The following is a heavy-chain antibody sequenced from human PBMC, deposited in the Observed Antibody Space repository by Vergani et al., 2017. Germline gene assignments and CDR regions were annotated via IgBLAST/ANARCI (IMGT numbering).Heavy chain of an antibody. CDR1: GGSFTSYH. CDR3: ARVNTETNGHLYYCYYMDV. D-gene: IGHD4-11*01. J-gene: IGHJ6*03. Sequence: QVQLQQWGGGLLKPSETLSLTCVVNGGSFTSYHWTWIRPSPGEGLEWVGDIDHTGRPDYNPSLKSRLTMSVDKSRNQFSLTINSVTATDTAIYFCARVNTETNGHLYYCYYMDVWGQGTAVTVS. CDR2: IDHTGRP. V-gene: IGHV4-34*01.